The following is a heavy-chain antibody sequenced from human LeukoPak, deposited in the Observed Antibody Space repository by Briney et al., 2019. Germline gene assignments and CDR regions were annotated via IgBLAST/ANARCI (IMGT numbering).Heavy chain of an antibody. J-gene: IGHJ3*02. CDR3: AKNAGRGGATHFDI. D-gene: IGHD3-10*01. CDR1: GFTFSSNA. V-gene: IGHV3-23*01. Sequence: GGSLRLSCAASGFTFSSNAMSWVRQAPGKGLEWVSAIGDSDGGTYYADSVKGRFTISRDNSKNTLYLQMNSLRAEDTAAYYCAKNAGRGGATHFDIWGQGAMVTVSS. CDR2: IGDSDGGT.